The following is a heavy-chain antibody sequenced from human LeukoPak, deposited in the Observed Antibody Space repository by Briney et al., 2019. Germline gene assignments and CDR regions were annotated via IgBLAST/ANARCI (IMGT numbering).Heavy chain of an antibody. D-gene: IGHD3-10*01. J-gene: IGHJ4*02. CDR1: GFTVSSYG. CDR2: IRYDGSNK. CDR3: AARGGTVSYFDY. V-gene: IGHV3-30*02. Sequence: GGSLRLSCAASGFTVSSYGMHWVRQAPGKGLEWVAFIRYDGSNKYYADSVKGRFTISRDNSKNTLYLQMNSLRAEDTAVYYCAARGGTVSYFDYWGQGTLVTVSS.